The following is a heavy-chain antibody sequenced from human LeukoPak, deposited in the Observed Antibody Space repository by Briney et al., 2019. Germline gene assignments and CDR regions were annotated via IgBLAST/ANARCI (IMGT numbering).Heavy chain of an antibody. J-gene: IGHJ5*02. Sequence: SETLSLTCTVSGGSISSYYWSWIRQPPGKGLEWIGYIYYSGSTNYNPSLKSRVTISVDTSKNQFSLKLSSVTAADTAVYYCARLYGDYPNANWFDPWGQGTLVTVSS. D-gene: IGHD4-17*01. CDR2: IYYSGST. CDR1: GGSISSYY. V-gene: IGHV4-59*08. CDR3: ARLYGDYPNANWFDP.